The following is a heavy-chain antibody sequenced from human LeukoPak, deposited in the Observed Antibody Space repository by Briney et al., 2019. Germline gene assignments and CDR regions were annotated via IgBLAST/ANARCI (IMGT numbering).Heavy chain of an antibody. CDR1: GFTFSTYA. CDR3: AKDGVYSGSYYEDY. CDR2: ISGGGGDT. J-gene: IGHJ4*02. D-gene: IGHD1-26*01. V-gene: IGHV3-23*01. Sequence: GSLRLSCAASGFTFSTYAMTWVRQAPGKGLEWVSAISGGGGDTSYADSVKGRFTISRDNSKNTVYLQMNSLRAEDTAVHYCAKDGVYSGSYYEDYWGQGTLVTVSS.